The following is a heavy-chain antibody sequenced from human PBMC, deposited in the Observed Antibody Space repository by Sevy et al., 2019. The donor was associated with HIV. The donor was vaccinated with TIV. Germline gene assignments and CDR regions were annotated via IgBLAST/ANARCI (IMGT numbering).Heavy chain of an antibody. CDR3: AKDISGASSSWSFDY. CDR2: ISHDGSNK. D-gene: IGHD6-19*01. V-gene: IGHV3-30*18. J-gene: IGHJ4*01. CDR1: GFTFSNYG. Sequence: GESLKISCEASGFTFSNYGMHWVRQAPGKGLEWVAIISHDGSNKYYADSVKGRFTISRDNSKHSLYLQMNSLRPEDKGVYYCAKDISGASSSWSFDYWGHGTLVTVSS.